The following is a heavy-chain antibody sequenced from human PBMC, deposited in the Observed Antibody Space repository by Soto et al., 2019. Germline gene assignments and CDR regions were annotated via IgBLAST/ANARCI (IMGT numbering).Heavy chain of an antibody. CDR2: IIPMLGIA. V-gene: IGHV1-69*02. J-gene: IGHJ4*02. Sequence: QVQLVQSGAEVKKPGSSVKVSCKASGGTFSSYTISWVRQAPGQGVGWMGRIIPMLGIANYEQKFQGRVTITAGKSTSTAYMELSSLRSEDTAVYYCARKGVDFDYWGQGTLVTVSS. CDR1: GGTFSSYT. CDR3: ARKGVDFDY.